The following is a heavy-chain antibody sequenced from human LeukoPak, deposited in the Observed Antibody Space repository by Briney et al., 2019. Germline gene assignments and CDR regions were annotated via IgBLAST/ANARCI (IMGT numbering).Heavy chain of an antibody. CDR2: INSDGSST. J-gene: IGHJ4*02. V-gene: IGHV3-74*01. Sequence: GGSLRLSCAASGFTFSSYWMHWVRQAPEKGLVWVSRINSDGSSTNYADSVKGRFTISRDNAKNTLYLQMNSLRAEDTAVYYCAREVTRVVDHWGQGTLVTVSS. CDR3: AREVTRVVDH. CDR1: GFTFSSYW. D-gene: IGHD4-23*01.